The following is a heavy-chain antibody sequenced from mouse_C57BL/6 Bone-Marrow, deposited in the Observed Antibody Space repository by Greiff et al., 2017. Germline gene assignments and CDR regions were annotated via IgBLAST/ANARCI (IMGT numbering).Heavy chain of an antibody. CDR1: GYTFTSYW. CDR2: IDPADSYT. D-gene: IGHD3-1*01. CDR3: ASGGYDFDY. J-gene: IGHJ2*01. V-gene: IGHV1-69*01. Sequence: QVQLQQPGAELVMPGASVKLSCKASGYTFTSYWMHWVKQRPGQGLEWIGAIDPADSYTNYNQKFKGKSTMTVDKSSSTAYMQLSSLTSEDSAVYSCASGGYDFDYWGQGTTLTVSS.